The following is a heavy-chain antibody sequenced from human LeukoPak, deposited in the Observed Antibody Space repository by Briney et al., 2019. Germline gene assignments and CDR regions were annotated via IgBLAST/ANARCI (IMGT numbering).Heavy chain of an antibody. Sequence: GGSLRLSYADPGFTVSSNYMSWVRQAPGKGLEWVSVIYSGGSTYYADSVKGRFTISRDNSKNTLYLQMNSLRAEDTAVYYCACTMVRGVTYFDYWGQGTLVTVSS. D-gene: IGHD3-10*01. V-gene: IGHV3-53*01. J-gene: IGHJ4*02. CDR1: GFTVSSNY. CDR3: ACTMVRGVTYFDY. CDR2: IYSGGST.